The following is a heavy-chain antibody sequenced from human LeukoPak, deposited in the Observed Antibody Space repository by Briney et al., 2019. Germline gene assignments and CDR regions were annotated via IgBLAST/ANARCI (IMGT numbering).Heavy chain of an antibody. CDR2: IYYSGST. J-gene: IGHJ3*02. CDR1: GGSISSYY. Sequence: SETLSLTCTVSGGSISSYYWSWIRQPPGKGLEWIGYIYYSGSTNYNPSLKSRVTISVDTSKNQFSLKLSSVTAADAAVYYCARQVRYGRVKAFDIWGQGTMVTVSS. V-gene: IGHV4-59*08. D-gene: IGHD3-9*01. CDR3: ARQVRYGRVKAFDI.